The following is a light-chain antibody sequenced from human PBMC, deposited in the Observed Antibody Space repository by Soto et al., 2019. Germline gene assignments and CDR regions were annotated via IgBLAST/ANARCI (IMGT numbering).Light chain of an antibody. Sequence: EIMMSQSPSTLSLSPGERATLSCRASQNVGNTLDWYQQKPGQAPRLLIYGASTRATGIPARFSGSGSGTEFTLTISILQSEDFAVYFCQQYNNWPPITFGQGTRLEIK. CDR1: QNVGNT. CDR3: QQYNNWPPIT. V-gene: IGKV3-15*01. CDR2: GAS. J-gene: IGKJ5*01.